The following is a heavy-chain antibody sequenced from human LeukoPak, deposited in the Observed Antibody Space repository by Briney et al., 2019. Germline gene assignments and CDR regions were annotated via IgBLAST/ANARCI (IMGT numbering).Heavy chain of an antibody. D-gene: IGHD3-22*01. CDR2: IYYSGST. CDR1: GGSISSSSYY. J-gene: IGHJ3*02. V-gene: IGHV4-61*05. CDR3: ARLNYYDSSGYYSGDAFDI. Sequence: SETLSLTCTVSGGSISSSSYYWGWIRQPPGKGLEWIGYIYYSGSTNYNPSLKSRVTISVDTSKNQFSLKLSSVPAADTAVYYCARLNYYDSSGYYSGDAFDIWGQGTMVTVSS.